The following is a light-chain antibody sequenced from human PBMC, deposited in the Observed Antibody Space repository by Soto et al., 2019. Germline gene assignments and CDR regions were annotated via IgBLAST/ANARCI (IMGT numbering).Light chain of an antibody. CDR3: SSYAGSNNVI. Sequence: QSVLTQPPSASGSPGQSVAISCTGTSRDVGGNNYVSWYQQHPGKAPKLMVYEVTKQPSGVPDRFSGSKSGTTASLTVSGLQAEAAADYYCSSYAGSNNVIFGGGTKGTVL. CDR1: SRDVGGNNY. CDR2: EVT. V-gene: IGLV2-8*01. J-gene: IGLJ2*01.